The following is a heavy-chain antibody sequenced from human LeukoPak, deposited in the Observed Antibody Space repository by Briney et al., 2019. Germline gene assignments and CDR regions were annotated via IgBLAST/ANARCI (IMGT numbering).Heavy chain of an antibody. CDR3: ARRALTMARGARPYYFDY. J-gene: IGHJ4*02. CDR2: LNWNGAST. V-gene: IGHV3-20*04. D-gene: IGHD3-10*01. CDR1: GFTFDDYG. Sequence: GGSLRLSCAASGFTFDDYGLSWVRQVPGKGLEWVSGLNWNGASTGYADSVKGRFTISRDNAKNSLYLQMNSLRAEDTAVYYCARRALTMARGARPYYFDYWGQGTLVTVSS.